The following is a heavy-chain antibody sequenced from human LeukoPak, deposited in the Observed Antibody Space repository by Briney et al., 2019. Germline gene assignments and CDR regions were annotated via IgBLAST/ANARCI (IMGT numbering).Heavy chain of an antibody. Sequence: PSETLSLTCTVSGGSISSSSYYWGWIRQPPGKGLEWIGEINHSGSTNYNPSLKSRVTISVDTSKNQFSLKLSSVTAADTAVYYCARLGLREGLRAAGWGQGTLVTVPS. V-gene: IGHV4-39*07. CDR2: INHSGST. CDR3: ARLGLREGLRAAG. D-gene: IGHD3-16*01. J-gene: IGHJ4*02. CDR1: GGSISSSSYY.